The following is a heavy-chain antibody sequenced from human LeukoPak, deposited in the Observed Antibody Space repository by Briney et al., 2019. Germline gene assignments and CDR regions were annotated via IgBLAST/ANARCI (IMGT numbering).Heavy chain of an antibody. CDR3: ARYDYGSGGWNDY. CDR1: GFTFSRYA. V-gene: IGHV3-20*04. Sequence: GGSLRLSCVVSGFTFSRYAMSWVRQAPGGRLEWVSGIIWGGGSTGYADSVKGRFTISRDNAKNSLYLQMNSLRAEDTALYYCARYDYGSGGWNDYWGQGTLVTVSS. J-gene: IGHJ4*02. D-gene: IGHD3-10*01. CDR2: IIWGGGST.